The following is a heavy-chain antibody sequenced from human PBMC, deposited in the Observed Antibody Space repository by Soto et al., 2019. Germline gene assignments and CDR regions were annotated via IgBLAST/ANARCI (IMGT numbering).Heavy chain of an antibody. CDR1: GGSISRYY. J-gene: IGHJ4*02. Sequence: PSETLSLSCPVSGGSISRYYWSWIRQPPGKGLEWIGYIYYSGSTNYNPSLKSRVTISVDTSKNQFSLKLSSVTAADTAVYYCARHNYGSGSTYFDYWGQGTLVTVSS. CDR2: IYYSGST. V-gene: IGHV4-59*08. CDR3: ARHNYGSGSTYFDY. D-gene: IGHD3-10*01.